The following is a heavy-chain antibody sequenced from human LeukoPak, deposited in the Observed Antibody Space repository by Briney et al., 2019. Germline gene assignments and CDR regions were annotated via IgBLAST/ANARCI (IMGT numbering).Heavy chain of an antibody. CDR1: GGSISSSSYY. V-gene: IGHV4-39*01. D-gene: IGHD1-26*01. J-gene: IGHJ6*03. CDR3: ARSYTADYMDV. CDR2: IYYSGST. Sequence: SETLSLTCTVSGGSISSSSYYWGWIRQPPGKGLEWIGSIYYSGSTYYNPSLKSRVTISVDTSKNQFSLKLSSVTAADTAVYYCARSYTADYMDVWGKGTTVTVSS.